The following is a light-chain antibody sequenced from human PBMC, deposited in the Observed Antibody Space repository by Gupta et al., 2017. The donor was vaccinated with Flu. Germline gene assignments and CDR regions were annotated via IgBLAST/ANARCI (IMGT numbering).Light chain of an antibody. Sequence: QSVLTQPPSASGTPGQRVTISCSGSSSNIGSYYVYWYQQLPGTAPKPLIYGNNQRPSGVPDRFSGSKSGTSASLAISGLRSEDEANYYCAAWDDSLSGLGVFGGGTKLTAL. CDR3: AAWDDSLSGLGV. CDR2: GNN. V-gene: IGLV1-47*01. J-gene: IGLJ3*02. CDR1: SSNIGSYY.